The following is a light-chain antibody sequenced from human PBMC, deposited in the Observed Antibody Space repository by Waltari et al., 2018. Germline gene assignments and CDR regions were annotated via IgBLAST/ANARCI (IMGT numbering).Light chain of an antibody. Sequence: QSALTQPASVYGSPGQSITISCTGTSSDVGGYNYVSGYQQHPGKAPKLMIYEVSKRPAGVSKRLSGSKSGNTDSLTISGLQSEDEADYYCSSYPRSSTLVVFGGGTNLTVL. CDR3: SSYPRSSTLVV. J-gene: IGLJ2*01. V-gene: IGLV2-14*01. CDR1: SSDVGGYNY. CDR2: EVS.